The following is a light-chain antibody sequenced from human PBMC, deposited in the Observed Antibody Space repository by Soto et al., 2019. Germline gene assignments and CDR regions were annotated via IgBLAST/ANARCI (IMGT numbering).Light chain of an antibody. CDR1: QSISRN. CDR3: QQSYTTASIT. Sequence: DIQMTQSPSSLSASVGDRVTITCRASQSISRNLNWYQHKPGKAPKLLIYAASSLQNGVPSRFSGGGSGTDFTLSISSLQPEDFGTSYWQQSYTTASITFGQGTRLEIK. V-gene: IGKV1-39*01. J-gene: IGKJ5*01. CDR2: AAS.